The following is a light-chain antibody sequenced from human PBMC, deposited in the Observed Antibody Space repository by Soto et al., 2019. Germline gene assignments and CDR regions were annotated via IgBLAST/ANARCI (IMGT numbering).Light chain of an antibody. CDR3: QQYNSYPLT. J-gene: IGKJ4*01. Sequence: DIQMTQSPSTLSASVGDRVTITCRASQSISSWLAWYQQKPGKAPKLLIYKASSLESRVPSRFSGSGSGTEFTLTISSLQPDDFETYYCQQYNSYPLTLGGGTKVDI. CDR1: QSISSW. CDR2: KAS. V-gene: IGKV1-5*03.